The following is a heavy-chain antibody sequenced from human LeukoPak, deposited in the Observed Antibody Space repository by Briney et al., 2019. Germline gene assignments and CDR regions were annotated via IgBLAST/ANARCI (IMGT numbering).Heavy chain of an antibody. CDR1: GYTFTSYY. CDR3: ARGGTVLRPNSPYDY. CDR2: INPSGGRT. Sequence: VASVKVSCKASGYTFTSYYMHWVRQAPGQGLEWMGIINPSGGRTSYAQKFQDRVTMTRDTSTSTVYMELSSLRSDDTAVYYCARGGTVLRPNSPYDYWGQGTLVTVSS. J-gene: IGHJ4*02. D-gene: IGHD4-17*01. V-gene: IGHV1-46*01.